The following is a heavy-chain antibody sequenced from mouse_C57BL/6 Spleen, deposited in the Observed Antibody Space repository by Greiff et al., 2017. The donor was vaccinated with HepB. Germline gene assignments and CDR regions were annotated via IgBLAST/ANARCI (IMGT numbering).Heavy chain of an antibody. CDR2: IYPTSGST. CDR1: GYTFTSSC. V-gene: IGHV1-72*01. J-gene: IGHJ3*01. D-gene: IGHD1-3*01. CDR3: ARGDNEEMDY. Sequence: QVQLQQPGAELVKPGASVKLSCKASGYTFTSSCMHWVKQRPGRGLEWIGRIYPTSGSTKYNETFKSKATLTVDKASSTAYMQLSSLTSEDSAVYDSARGDNEEMDYWGKGTLVTFAA.